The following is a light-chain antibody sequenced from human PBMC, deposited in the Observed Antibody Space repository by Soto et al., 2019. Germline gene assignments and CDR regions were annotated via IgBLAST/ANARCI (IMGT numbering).Light chain of an antibody. CDR2: DVT. CDR1: TSDVVAYNY. V-gene: IGLV2-14*03. Sequence: QSALTQPASVSGSLGQSITISCTGTTSDVVAYNYVSWYQQHPGKAPQLVIYDVTNRPSGVSNRFSGSKSGNTASLTISGLQAEDEADYYCSSYTSSSTLVFGGGTKVTVL. J-gene: IGLJ3*02. CDR3: SSYTSSSTLV.